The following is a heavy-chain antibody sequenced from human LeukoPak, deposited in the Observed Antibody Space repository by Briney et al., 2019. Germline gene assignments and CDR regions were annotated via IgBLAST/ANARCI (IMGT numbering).Heavy chain of an antibody. CDR3: ARAGERSSGWYFDY. CDR2: IYYSGST. Sequence: PSETLSLTCSVSGGSISTYYWSWIRQPPGKGLEWIGYIYYSGSTNYNPSLKSRVTISVDTSKNQFSLKLSSVTAADTAVYYCARAGERSSGWYFDYWGQGTLVTVSS. D-gene: IGHD6-19*01. J-gene: IGHJ4*02. V-gene: IGHV4-59*01. CDR1: GGSISTYY.